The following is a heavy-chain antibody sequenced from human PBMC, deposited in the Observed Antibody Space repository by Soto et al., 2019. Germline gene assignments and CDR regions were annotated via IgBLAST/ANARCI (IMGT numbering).Heavy chain of an antibody. Sequence: QITLRESGPTLVKPTQTLTLSCTLSGFSINTGGVGVGWIRQPPGKAPEWLALLYWNADEWYSPSRRYRLSVTKDASENRVVLTMTHLDPTDTGTYYCANRRAFSNPLFFDHGGQGALVTVSS. D-gene: IGHD4-4*01. V-gene: IGHV2-5*01. CDR2: LYWNADE. CDR3: ANRRAFSNPLFFDH. J-gene: IGHJ4*02. CDR1: GFSINTGGVG.